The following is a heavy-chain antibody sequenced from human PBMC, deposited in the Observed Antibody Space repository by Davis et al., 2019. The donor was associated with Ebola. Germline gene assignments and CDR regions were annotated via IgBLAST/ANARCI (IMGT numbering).Heavy chain of an antibody. D-gene: IGHD3-3*01. CDR3: ARGPRLRFLEWLGGEDY. J-gene: IGHJ4*02. Sequence: ASVKVSCKVSGYRFTSYGISWVRQAPGQGLEWMGIINPSGGSTSYAQKFQGRVTMTRDTSTSTVYMELSSLRSEDTAVYYCARGPRLRFLEWLGGEDYWGQGTLVTVSS. CDR1: GYRFTSYG. V-gene: IGHV1-46*01. CDR2: INPSGGST.